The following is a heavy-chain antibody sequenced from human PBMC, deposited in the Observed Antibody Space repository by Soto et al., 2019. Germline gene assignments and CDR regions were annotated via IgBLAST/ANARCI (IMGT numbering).Heavy chain of an antibody. CDR3: AKVSSSWYAGFFDL. CDR2: LSDSGISI. D-gene: IGHD6-13*01. J-gene: IGHJ4*02. Sequence: EVQLLESGGGLVQPGGSLRLSCTASGFTFSSHAMTWVRQAPGKGLEWVSGLSDSGISIYYADSVKDRLTISRDNSKNTLYLQKHTLRAEDTAVYYCAKVSSSWYAGFFDLWGQGTLVTVSS. CDR1: GFTFSSHA. V-gene: IGHV3-23*01.